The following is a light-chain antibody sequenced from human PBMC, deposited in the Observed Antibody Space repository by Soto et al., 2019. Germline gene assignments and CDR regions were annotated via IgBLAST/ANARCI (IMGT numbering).Light chain of an antibody. Sequence: EIVLTQSPATLSVSLGDSATLSCRASQSVSLSLAWFQMRPGQPPRLLIYGASTRATDIPARFSGSGSGTDFTLTISSLQPEDFAVYFCQQYHIWPSWTFGQGTKVELK. J-gene: IGKJ1*01. CDR2: GAS. V-gene: IGKV3-15*01. CDR3: QQYHIWPSWT. CDR1: QSVSLS.